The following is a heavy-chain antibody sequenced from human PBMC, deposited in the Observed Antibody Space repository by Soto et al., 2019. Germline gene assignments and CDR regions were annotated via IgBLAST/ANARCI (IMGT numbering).Heavy chain of an antibody. Sequence: RASVKVSCKASGGTFSSYTISWVRQAPGQGLEWMGRIIPILGIANYAQKFQGRVTITADKSTSTAYMELSSLRSEDTAVYYCARDAYYDILTGYYFDYWGQGTLVTVSS. CDR1: GGTFSSYT. CDR2: IIPILGIA. J-gene: IGHJ4*02. V-gene: IGHV1-69*04. CDR3: ARDAYYDILTGYYFDY. D-gene: IGHD3-9*01.